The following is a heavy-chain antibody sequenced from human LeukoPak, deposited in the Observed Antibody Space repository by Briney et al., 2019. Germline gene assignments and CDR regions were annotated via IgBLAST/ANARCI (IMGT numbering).Heavy chain of an antibody. CDR1: GFTFGSYW. CDR2: IKQDGSEK. CDR3: ARAQDYYDSSGYYFGDAFDI. D-gene: IGHD3-22*01. Sequence: GGSLRLSCAASGFTFGSYWMSWVRQAPGKGLEWVANIKQDGSEKYYVDSVKGRFTISRDNAKNSLYLQMNSLRAEDTAVYYCARAQDYYDSSGYYFGDAFDIWGQGTMVTVSS. J-gene: IGHJ3*02. V-gene: IGHV3-7*01.